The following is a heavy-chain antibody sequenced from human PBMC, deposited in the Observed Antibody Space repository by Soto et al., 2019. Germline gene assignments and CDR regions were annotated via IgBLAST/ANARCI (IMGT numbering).Heavy chain of an antibody. D-gene: IGHD2-15*01. V-gene: IGHV3-74*01. Sequence: EVQLAESGGGLVQPGGSLRLSCAASGFSLSSRWRHWVRKIPGKGLMWVSRIKSDGSSTNYADSVKGRFSISRDNAKNTVYLQMNSLRAEVTALYYYLRDQDTYGQAVFDSWGQGTLVTVSS. CDR3: LRDQDTYGQAVFDS. CDR1: GFSLSSRW. CDR2: IKSDGSST. J-gene: IGHJ4*02.